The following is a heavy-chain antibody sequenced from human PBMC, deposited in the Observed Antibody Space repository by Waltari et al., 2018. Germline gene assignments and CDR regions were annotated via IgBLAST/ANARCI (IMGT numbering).Heavy chain of an antibody. J-gene: IGHJ4*02. CDR2: IYYNGNT. D-gene: IGHD2-21*02. CDR1: GGSMDHYF. Sequence: QVQLQESGPGLMKPSETLSLTCTVSGGSMDHYFWHWIRQPPGKGLEWIGYIYYNGNTEHNPSRQSRVTISVDTSRSQFSLNLRSVTAADTAVYFCAREIYGGNSRPFDYWGQGTLVTVSS. CDR3: AREIYGGNSRPFDY. V-gene: IGHV4-59*01.